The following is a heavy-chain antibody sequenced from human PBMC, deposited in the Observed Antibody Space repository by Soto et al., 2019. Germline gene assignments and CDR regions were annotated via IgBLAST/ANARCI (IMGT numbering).Heavy chain of an antibody. CDR3: ARGVRGATGAYSYYYGMDV. Sequence: ASVKVSCKASGYTFTGYYMHWVRQAPGQGLEWMGWINPNRGGTNYARKFQGWVTMTRDTSISTAYMELSRLISDDTAVYYCARGVRGATGAYSYYYGMDVWGKRTTVTVSS. J-gene: IGHJ6*04. D-gene: IGHD1-26*01. CDR2: INPNRGGT. V-gene: IGHV1-2*04. CDR1: GYTFTGYY.